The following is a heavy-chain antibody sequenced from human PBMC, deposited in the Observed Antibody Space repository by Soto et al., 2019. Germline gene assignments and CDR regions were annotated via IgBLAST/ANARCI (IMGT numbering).Heavy chain of an antibody. J-gene: IGHJ6*02. D-gene: IGHD7-27*01. CDR2: VSYDGRKT. V-gene: IGHV3-30*18. CDR1: GFTFSDNG. CDR3: AKDLRQGASGATVYGMDV. Sequence: VQLVESGGGVVQPGTSLRLSCTASGFTFSDNGMHWVRQAPGKGLEWVALVSYDGRKTYYTDSVKGRLTIYRDNSRGTVYLHMKSLRPEYTAVYYCAKDLRQGASGATVYGMDVWGQGTAVSVSS.